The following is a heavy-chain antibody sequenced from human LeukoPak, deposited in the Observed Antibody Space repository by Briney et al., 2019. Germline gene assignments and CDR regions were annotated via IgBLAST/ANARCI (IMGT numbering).Heavy chain of an antibody. CDR3: ARGRVGYYGSGSLDDAFDI. D-gene: IGHD3-10*01. V-gene: IGHV1-69*06. Sequence: ASVKVSCKASGGTFSSYAISWVRQAPGQGLEWMGGIIPIFGTANYAQKFQGRVTITADKSTSTAYMELSSLRSEDTAVYYCARGRVGYYGSGSLDDAFDIWGQGTMVTVSS. CDR1: GGTFSSYA. CDR2: IIPIFGTA. J-gene: IGHJ3*02.